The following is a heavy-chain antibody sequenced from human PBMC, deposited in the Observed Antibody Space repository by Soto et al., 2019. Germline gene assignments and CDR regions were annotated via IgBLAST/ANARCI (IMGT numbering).Heavy chain of an antibody. CDR2: IIPIFGTA. CDR1: GGTFSSYA. J-gene: IGHJ4*02. D-gene: IGHD3-22*01. CDR3: ARDPGYYDSSGYYGGSFDY. V-gene: IGHV1-69*13. Sequence: ASVKVSCKASGGTFSSYAISWVRQAPGQGLEWMGGIIPIFGTANYAQKFQGRVTITADESTSTAYMELSSLRSEDTAVYYCARDPGYYDSSGYYGGSFDYWGQGTL.